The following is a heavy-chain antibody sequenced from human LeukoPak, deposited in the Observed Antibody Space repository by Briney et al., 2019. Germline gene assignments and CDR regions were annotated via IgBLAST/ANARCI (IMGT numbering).Heavy chain of an antibody. J-gene: IGHJ4*02. CDR1: GFTFSVAW. Sequence: GGSLRLSCAASGFTFSVAWMHWVRQAPGKGLVWVSVIKSDGSGTTNADSVKGRFTISRDNAKNTVYLQMNILRDEDTAVYYCAKDYFGSLEYWGQGTLVTVSS. CDR2: IKSDGSGT. CDR3: AKDYFGSLEY. V-gene: IGHV3-74*03. D-gene: IGHD2/OR15-2a*01.